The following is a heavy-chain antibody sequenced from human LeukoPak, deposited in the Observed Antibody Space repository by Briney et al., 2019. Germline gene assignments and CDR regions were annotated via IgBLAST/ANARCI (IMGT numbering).Heavy chain of an antibody. CDR1: GGSISSYY. V-gene: IGHV4-59*01. CDR3: ARGDGRSYYYYYMDV. D-gene: IGHD1-14*01. J-gene: IGHJ6*03. Sequence: DPSETLSLTCTVSGGSISSYYWSWIRQPPWKGLEWIGDIYYSGSTNYNPPLKSRVTISVDTSKNQFSLKLSSVTAADTAVYYCARGDGRSYYYYYMDVWGEGTTVTVSS. CDR2: IYYSGST.